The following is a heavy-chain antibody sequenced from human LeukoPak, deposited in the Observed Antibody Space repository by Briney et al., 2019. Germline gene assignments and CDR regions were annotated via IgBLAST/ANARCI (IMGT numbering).Heavy chain of an antibody. D-gene: IGHD4-23*01. J-gene: IGHJ4*02. CDR3: AKDRLIADYGGNSAY. CDR1: GFTFSSYA. Sequence: PGGSLRLSCAASGFTFSSYAMSWVCQAPGKGLEWVSAIRGSGGGTYYADSVRGRFTISRDNSKNTLYLQMNSLRAEDTAVYYCAKDRLIADYGGNSAYWGQGTLVTVSS. V-gene: IGHV3-23*01. CDR2: IRGSGGGT.